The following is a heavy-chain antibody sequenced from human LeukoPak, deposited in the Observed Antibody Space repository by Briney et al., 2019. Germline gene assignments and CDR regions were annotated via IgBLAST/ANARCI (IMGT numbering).Heavy chain of an antibody. J-gene: IGHJ4*02. Sequence: GGSLRLSCAASGFTFSYYEMNWVRQAPGKGLEWVSYINSRGSTIYYADSVKGRFTISRDNSKNTLYLQMNSLRAEDTAVYYCAKGPRGVLRYFDWLLFFDYWGQGTLVTVSS. V-gene: IGHV3-48*03. CDR2: INSRGSTI. D-gene: IGHD3-9*01. CDR3: AKGPRGVLRYFDWLLFFDY. CDR1: GFTFSYYE.